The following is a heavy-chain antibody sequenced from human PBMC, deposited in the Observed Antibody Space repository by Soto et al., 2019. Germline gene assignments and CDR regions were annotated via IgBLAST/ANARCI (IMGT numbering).Heavy chain of an antibody. D-gene: IGHD6-19*01. CDR2: INPSGGST. J-gene: IGHJ3*02. V-gene: IGHV1-46*03. Sequence: QVQLVQSGAEVKKPGASVKVSCKASGYTFTSYYMHWVRQAPGQGLEWMGIINPSGGSTSYAQKFQGRVTMTRDTSTSTVYMELSSLRSEDTAVYYCARDIAVAGTLLWSAFDIWGQGTMVTVSS. CDR1: GYTFTSYY. CDR3: ARDIAVAGTLLWSAFDI.